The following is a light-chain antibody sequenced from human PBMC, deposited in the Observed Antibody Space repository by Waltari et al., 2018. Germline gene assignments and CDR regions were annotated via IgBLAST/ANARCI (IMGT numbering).Light chain of an antibody. V-gene: IGLV2-23*02. CDR3: CSYAGSSSWV. CDR2: EVS. J-gene: IGLJ3*02. Sequence: QSALTQPASVSGSPGQSITISCTGTSSDVGSYNLFSWYQQHPCKAPKLMFYEVSKRPSGVSSSFSGSKSGNTASLTISGLQAEDEADYYCCSYAGSSSWVFGGGTKLTVL. CDR1: SSDVGSYNL.